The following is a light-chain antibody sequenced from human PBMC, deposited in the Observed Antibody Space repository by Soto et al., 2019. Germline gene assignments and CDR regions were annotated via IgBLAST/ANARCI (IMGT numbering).Light chain of an antibody. CDR2: GAS. J-gene: IGKJ1*01. V-gene: IGKV3-20*01. CDR3: KQYGSSPTT. CDR1: QSVSSSY. Sequence: EIVLTQSPGTLSLSPGERATLSSSASQSVSSSYLAWYQQKPGQAPRLLIYGASSRATGIPDRFSGSGSGTDFTLTISRLEPEDFAVYHCKQYGSSPTTFGQGTKVDIK.